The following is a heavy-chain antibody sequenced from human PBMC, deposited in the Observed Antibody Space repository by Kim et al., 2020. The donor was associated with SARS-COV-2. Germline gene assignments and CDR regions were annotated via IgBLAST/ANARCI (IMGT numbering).Heavy chain of an antibody. CDR3: ARDVLYGSGGYHTLGY. CDR2: IWYDGSNK. Sequence: GGSLRLSCAASGFSFSSYGMHWVRQAPGKGLEWVAVIWYDGSNKYYADSVKGRFTISRDNSKNTLYLQMNSLRAEDTAVYYCARDVLYGSGGYHTLGYWGQGTLVTVSS. J-gene: IGHJ4*02. D-gene: IGHD3-10*01. CDR1: GFSFSSYG. V-gene: IGHV3-33*01.